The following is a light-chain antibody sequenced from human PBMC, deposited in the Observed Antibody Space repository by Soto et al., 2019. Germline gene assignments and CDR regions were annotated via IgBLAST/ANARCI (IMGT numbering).Light chain of an antibody. CDR2: GAY. CDR3: QQYRTCPPLC. V-gene: IGKV3-20*01. Sequence: EIVLTQSPGTLSLSPGERATLSCRASQSVSSSYLAWYQQKPGQAPRLLLYGAYSSLTGLPDRFSGSGYGTDSTPTISRLEPEEVAVYYCQQYRTCPPLCFGAGTTVEIK. CDR1: QSVSSSY. J-gene: IGKJ4*01.